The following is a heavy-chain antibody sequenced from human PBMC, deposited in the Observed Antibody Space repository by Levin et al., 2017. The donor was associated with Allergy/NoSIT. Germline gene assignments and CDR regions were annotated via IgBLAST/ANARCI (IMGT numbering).Heavy chain of an antibody. V-gene: IGHV3-21*01. CDR2: ISSSSSYI. CDR1: GFTFSSYS. CDR3: ARSSDCSGGSCYTIGVGWFDP. D-gene: IGHD2-15*01. J-gene: IGHJ5*02. Sequence: SGGSLRLSCAASGFTFSSYSMNWVRQAPGKGLEWVSSISSSSSYIYYADSVKGRFTISRDNAKNSLYLQMNSLRAEDTAVYYCARSSDCSGGSCYTIGVGWFDPWGQGTLVTVSS.